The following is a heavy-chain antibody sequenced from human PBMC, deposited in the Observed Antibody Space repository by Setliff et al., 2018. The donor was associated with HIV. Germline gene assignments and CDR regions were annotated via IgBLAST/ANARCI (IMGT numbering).Heavy chain of an antibody. J-gene: IGHJ4*02. CDR2: IRSKADKYAT. Sequence: PGESLKISCAASGFTFSGAEIHWVRQASGKGLEWVGRIRSKADKYATDYGASAKGRFIISRDDSKKTAYLQVNSLKTEDTAVYYCTTGIDWGQGTLVTVSS. D-gene: IGHD2-21*01. CDR3: TTGID. CDR1: GFTFSGAE. V-gene: IGHV3-73*01.